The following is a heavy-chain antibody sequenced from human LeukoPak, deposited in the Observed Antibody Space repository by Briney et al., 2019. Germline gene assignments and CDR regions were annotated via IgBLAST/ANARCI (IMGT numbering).Heavy chain of an antibody. CDR2: ISTSGGNT. Sequence: GGSLRLSCAGSGFTFSSNALSWVRQAPGKGLEWVSAISTSGGNTYYADSVRGRFTISRDNSKNTLYLQMNTLRAEDTAVYYCATTKQARRYFDYWGQGTLVTLSS. V-gene: IGHV3-23*01. CDR3: ATTKQARRYFDY. J-gene: IGHJ4*02. D-gene: IGHD1-1*01. CDR1: GFTFSSNA.